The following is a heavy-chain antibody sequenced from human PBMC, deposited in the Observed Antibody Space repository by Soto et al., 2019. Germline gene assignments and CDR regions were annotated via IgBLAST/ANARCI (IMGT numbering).Heavy chain of an antibody. CDR2: IYSGGST. CDR3: GTSSRKDYHFAMDV. D-gene: IGHD6-6*01. Sequence: GGSLRLSCAASGFSDSSSDMSWVRQVPGEGLEWVSVIYSGGSTHDADYVKGRFSVSRDTSKNTVDLQMNSLRVDDTAVYYCGTSSRKDYHFAMDVWGQGTAVTVSS. J-gene: IGHJ6*02. V-gene: IGHV3-53*01. CDR1: GFSDSSSD.